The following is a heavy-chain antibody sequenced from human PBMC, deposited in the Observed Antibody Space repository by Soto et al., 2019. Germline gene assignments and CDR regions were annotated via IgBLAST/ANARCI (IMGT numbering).Heavy chain of an antibody. Sequence: LRLSCAASGFTFSSYAMHWVRQAPGKGLEWVAVISYDGSNKYYADSVKGRFTISRDNSKNTLYLQMNSLRAEDTAVYYCATVVAATPHDAFDIWGQGTMVTVSS. CDR1: GFTFSSYA. CDR2: ISYDGSNK. CDR3: ATVVAATPHDAFDI. V-gene: IGHV3-30-3*01. D-gene: IGHD2-15*01. J-gene: IGHJ3*02.